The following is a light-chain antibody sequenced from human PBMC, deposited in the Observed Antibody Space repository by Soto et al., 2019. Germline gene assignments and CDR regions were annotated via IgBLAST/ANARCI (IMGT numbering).Light chain of an antibody. CDR3: QQYKSYWT. CDR1: QNINSW. Sequence: DIQMTQSPSTLSASPGDRVTITCRASQNINSWLAWYQQKPGKAPNLLIYKASSLESGVPSRFSGSGSGTEFTLTISSLQPDDFATYYCQQYKSYWTFGQGTKVDIK. J-gene: IGKJ1*01. V-gene: IGKV1-5*03. CDR2: KAS.